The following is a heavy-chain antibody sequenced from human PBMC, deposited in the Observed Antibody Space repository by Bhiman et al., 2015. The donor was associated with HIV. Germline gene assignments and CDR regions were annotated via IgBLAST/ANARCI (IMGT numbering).Heavy chain of an antibody. CDR1: GFTFSNYA. CDR3: ARDRIPYGDYTRGYYYGMDV. D-gene: IGHD4-17*01. J-gene: IGHJ6*02. Sequence: QVQLVESGGGVVQPGRSLRLSCAASGFTFSNYAMHWVRQAPGKGLEWVAVISYDGSNKYYADSVKGRFTISRDNSKNTLYLQMNSLRAEDTAVYYCARDRIPYGDYTRGYYYGMDVWDQGP. V-gene: IGHV3-30-3*01. CDR2: ISYDGSNK.